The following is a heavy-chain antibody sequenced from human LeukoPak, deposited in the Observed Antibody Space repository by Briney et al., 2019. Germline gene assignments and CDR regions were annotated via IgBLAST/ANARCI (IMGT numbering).Heavy chain of an antibody. D-gene: IGHD3-9*01. CDR2: IRGSGGTT. J-gene: IGHJ4*02. CDR3: AKGLYDWLSDTDY. CDR1: GFTFSGCA. V-gene: IGHV3-23*01. Sequence: GGSLRLSCAASGFTFSGCAMSWVRQAPGKGLEWVSAIRGSGGTTYYADSVKGRFTISGDNSKDTLYLQMNSLRVEDTAVYYCAKGLYDWLSDTDYWGQGTLVTVSS.